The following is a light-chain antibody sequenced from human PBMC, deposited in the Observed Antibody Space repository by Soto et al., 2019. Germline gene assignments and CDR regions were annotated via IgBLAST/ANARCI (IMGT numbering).Light chain of an antibody. J-gene: IGKJ5*01. V-gene: IGKV1-33*01. CDR1: QNINNY. CDR3: QQYENLPT. CDR2: DAS. Sequence: DIQMTQSPSYLSASVGDRVTITCQASQNINNYLNWYQQKPGRXPXXLIYDASNLEAGVPSRFRGSGSGTDFTFTISRLQPEDIATDDCQQYENLPTFGQGTRLEIK.